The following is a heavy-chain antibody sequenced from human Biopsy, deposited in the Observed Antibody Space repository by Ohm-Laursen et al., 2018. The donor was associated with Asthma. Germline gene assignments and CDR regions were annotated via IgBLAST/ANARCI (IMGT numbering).Heavy chain of an antibody. CDR1: GGSMSSSSYS. V-gene: IGHV4-39*01. CDR3: ARHWNWGSFFDY. J-gene: IGHJ4*02. CDR2: ISYTGNT. Sequence: SGTLSLTCTVSGGSMSSSSYSWGWIRQPPGKGLEWIGSISYTGNTDIPSLRSRVTLSVDTSKNNFSLKLTSATAADTAVFYCARHWNWGSFFDYWGQGMLVTVSS. D-gene: IGHD7-27*01.